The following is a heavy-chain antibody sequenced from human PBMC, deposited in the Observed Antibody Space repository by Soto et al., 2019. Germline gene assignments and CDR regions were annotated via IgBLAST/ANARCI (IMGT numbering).Heavy chain of an antibody. Sequence: EVQMVESGGGLVKPGGSLRLSCAVSGFSFSEAWMNWVRQAPGKGLEWVGRIKSKAAGGAIDYAAPVKGRSTISRDDSKDTPYLQSHGLKTADPAVYYCTTDGAFGGVVVAFHLWGLGTLLTVSS. D-gene: IGHD3-10*01. CDR1: GFSFSEAW. V-gene: IGHV3-15*07. J-gene: IGHJ3*01. CDR3: TTDGAFGGVVVAFHL. CDR2: IKSKAAGGAI.